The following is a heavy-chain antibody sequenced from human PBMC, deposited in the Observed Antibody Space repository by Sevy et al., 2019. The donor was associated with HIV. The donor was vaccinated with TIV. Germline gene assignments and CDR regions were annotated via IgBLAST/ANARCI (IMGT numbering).Heavy chain of an antibody. J-gene: IGHJ6*02. D-gene: IGHD3-10*01. V-gene: IGHV4-59*11. CDR1: GVSISTHS. Sequence: SETLSLTCTVSGVSISTHSWSWIRQPPGKGLEYIGYIYYNGNANYNPSFQSQFTISGDTSMNQLSLKLTSVTAADTAVYYCARDMDNFYGMDVWGQGTTVTVSS. CDR2: IYYNGNA. CDR3: ARDMDNFYGMDV.